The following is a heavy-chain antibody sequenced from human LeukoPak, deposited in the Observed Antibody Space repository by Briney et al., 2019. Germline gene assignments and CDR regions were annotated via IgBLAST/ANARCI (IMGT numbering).Heavy chain of an antibody. V-gene: IGHV3-72*01. Sequence: HPGGSLRLSCAASGFTFSDHYMDWVRQAPGKGLEWVGLIRDKGARHTTEYAASVKGRFIISRDDSRKLLFLQMNSLKTEDTAVYYCGTNSAGSVDVWGQGTTVTVSS. D-gene: IGHD3-10*01. CDR3: GTNSAGSVDV. CDR1: GFTFSDHY. J-gene: IGHJ6*02. CDR2: IRDKGARHTT.